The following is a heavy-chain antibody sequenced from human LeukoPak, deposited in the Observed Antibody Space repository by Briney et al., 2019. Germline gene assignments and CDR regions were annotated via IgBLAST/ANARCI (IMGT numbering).Heavy chain of an antibody. CDR1: GFTFSSYW. Sequence: SGGSLRLSCAASGFTFSSYWMSWVRQAPGKGLEWVANIKQDGSEKYYVDSVKGRFTISRDNAKNSLYLQMNSLRAEDTAVYYCAREDGYGDSRYYYYYMDVWGKGTTVTVSS. J-gene: IGHJ6*03. D-gene: IGHD4-17*01. CDR3: AREDGYGDSRYYYYYMDV. CDR2: IKQDGSEK. V-gene: IGHV3-7*01.